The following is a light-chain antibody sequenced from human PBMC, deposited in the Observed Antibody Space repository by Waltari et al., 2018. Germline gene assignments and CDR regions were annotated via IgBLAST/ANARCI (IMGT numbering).Light chain of an antibody. J-gene: IGLJ2*01. CDR2: DND. CDR3: GTWDNSLSAVV. CDR1: TSNIVNNY. Sequence: QSVLTQPPSVSAAPGQECTPSCSGRTSNIVNNYVSWYQQPPGTAPQPLIYDNDRRPSGIPDRFSGSKSGTSATLGITGLQTGDEADYYCGTWDNSLSAVVFGGGTKLTVL. V-gene: IGLV1-51*01.